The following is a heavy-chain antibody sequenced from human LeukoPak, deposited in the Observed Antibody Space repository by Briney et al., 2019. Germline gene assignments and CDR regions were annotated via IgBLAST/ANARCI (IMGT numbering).Heavy chain of an antibody. CDR3: ARHEGGSGVLDY. D-gene: IGHD1-26*01. CDR2: IYTSGST. Sequence: SETLSLTCTVPGGSISSYYWSWIRQPPGKGLEWIGYIYTSGSTNYNPSLKSRVTISVDTSKNQFSLKLSSVTAADTAVYYCARHEGGSGVLDYWGQGTLVTVSS. J-gene: IGHJ4*02. CDR1: GGSISSYY. V-gene: IGHV4-4*09.